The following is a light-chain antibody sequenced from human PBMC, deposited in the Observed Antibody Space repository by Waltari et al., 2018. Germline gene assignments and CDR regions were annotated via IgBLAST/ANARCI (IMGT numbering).Light chain of an antibody. V-gene: IGLV10-54*04. Sequence: QAGLTLPPSVSKGLGQTTTITRTGNRDNVHYLGAPWLQLHPGHPPKLLFYRNNVRPSGISERFSASRSGNTASLTITGLQPEDEADYFCATWDRSLNMWLFGGGTKLTVL. J-gene: IGLJ3*02. CDR2: RNN. CDR3: ATWDRSLNMWL. CDR1: RDNVHYLG.